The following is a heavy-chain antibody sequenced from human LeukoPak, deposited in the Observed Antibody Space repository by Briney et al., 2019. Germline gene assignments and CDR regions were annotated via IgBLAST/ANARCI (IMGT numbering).Heavy chain of an antibody. CDR3: ARASRGFDY. D-gene: IGHD3-10*01. CDR1: GGSFSGYY. J-gene: IGHJ4*02. CDR2: IYHSGST. V-gene: IGHV4-34*01. Sequence: SETLSLTCAVYGGSFSGYYWSWIRQPPGKGLEWIGSIYHSGSTYYNPSLKSRVTISVDTSKNQFSLKLSSVTAADTAVYYCARASRGFDYWGQGTLVTVSS.